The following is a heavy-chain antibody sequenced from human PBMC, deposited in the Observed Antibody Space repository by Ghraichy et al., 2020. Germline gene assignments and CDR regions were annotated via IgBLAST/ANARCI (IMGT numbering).Heavy chain of an antibody. CDR3: ACRSLATNAYDY. J-gene: IGHJ4*02. CDR2: IYYSGST. V-gene: IGHV4-39*01. D-gene: IGHD5-24*01. CDR1: GGSISSSSYY. Sequence: ESLNISCTVSGGSISSSSYYWGWIRQPPGKGLEWIGSIYYSGSTYYNPSLKSRVTISVDTSKNQFSLKLSSVTAADTAVYYCACRSLATNAYDYWGQGTLVTVSS.